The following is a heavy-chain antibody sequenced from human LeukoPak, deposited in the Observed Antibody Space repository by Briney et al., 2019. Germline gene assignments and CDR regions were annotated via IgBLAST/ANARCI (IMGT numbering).Heavy chain of an antibody. D-gene: IGHD6-13*01. CDR2: IYYSGST. CDR1: GGSISSYY. CDR3: ARVMRPAAAFDY. J-gene: IGHJ4*02. Sequence: SSETLSLTCTVSGGSISSYYWSWIRQPPGKGLEWIGYIYYSGSTNYNPSLKSRVTISVDTSKNQFSLKLSSVTAADTAVYYCARVMRPAAAFDYWGQGTLVTVSS. V-gene: IGHV4-59*01.